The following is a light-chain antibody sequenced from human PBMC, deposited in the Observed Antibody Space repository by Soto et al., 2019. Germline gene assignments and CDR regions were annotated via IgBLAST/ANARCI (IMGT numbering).Light chain of an antibody. Sequence: QSALTQPRSVSGSPGQSVSISCTGTSSDVGRYSYVSWYQQHPGKAPKLMIYDVSERPSGVPDRFSGSKFGNTASLTISGLQAEDEADYYCCSYAGTYTGVFGTGTKVTV. J-gene: IGLJ1*01. CDR1: SSDVGRYSY. V-gene: IGLV2-11*01. CDR2: DVS. CDR3: CSYAGTYTGV.